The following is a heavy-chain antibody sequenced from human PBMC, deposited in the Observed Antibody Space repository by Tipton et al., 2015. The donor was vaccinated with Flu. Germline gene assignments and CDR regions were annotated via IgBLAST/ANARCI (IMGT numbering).Heavy chain of an antibody. CDR1: GYTFTGYY. D-gene: IGHD4/OR15-4a*01. V-gene: IGHV1-2*02. J-gene: IGHJ6*02. Sequence: QLVQSGAEVKKPGASVKVPCKASGYTFTGYYMHWVRQAPGQGLEWMGWINPNSGGTNYAQKFQGRVTMTRDTSISTAYMELSRLRSDDTAVYYCARVRVRPDPYYYGMDVWGQGTTVTVSS. CDR3: ARVRVRPDPYYYGMDV. CDR2: INPNSGGT.